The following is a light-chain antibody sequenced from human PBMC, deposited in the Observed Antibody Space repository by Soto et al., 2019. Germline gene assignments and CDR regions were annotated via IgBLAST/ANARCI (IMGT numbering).Light chain of an antibody. CDR2: DAS. Sequence: EIVLTQSPATLSLSPGERATLSCRASQSVSSYLAWYQQKPGQAPRLLLYDASNRATGIPARFSGSGSGTDFTLTISSLEPEDFAVYYCQHYNNWPPWTFGQGTKVEIK. CDR3: QHYNNWPPWT. CDR1: QSVSSY. V-gene: IGKV3-11*01. J-gene: IGKJ1*01.